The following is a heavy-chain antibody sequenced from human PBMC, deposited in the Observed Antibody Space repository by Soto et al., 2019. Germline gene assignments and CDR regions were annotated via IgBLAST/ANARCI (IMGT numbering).Heavy chain of an antibody. D-gene: IGHD3-3*01. CDR3: ARSPTYGYYDFWSGYRWFDP. J-gene: IGHJ5*02. CDR1: GGSISSGGYY. V-gene: IGHV4-61*08. CDR2: IYYSGST. Sequence: SETLSLTCTVSGGSISSGGYYWSWIRQPPGKGLEWIGYIYYSGSTNYNPSLKSRVTISVDTSKNQFSLKLSSVTAADTAVYYCARSPTYGYYDFWSGYRWFDPWGQGTLVTVSS.